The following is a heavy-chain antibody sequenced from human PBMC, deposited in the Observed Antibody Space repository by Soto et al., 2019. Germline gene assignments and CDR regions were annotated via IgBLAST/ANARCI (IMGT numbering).Heavy chain of an antibody. J-gene: IGHJ4*02. CDR1: GFTFSSYG. CDR3: AKPHSSGWYRGFVNPDY. CDR2: ISYDGSNK. Sequence: PGGSLRLSCAASGFTFSSYGMHWVRQAPGKGLEWVAVISYDGSNKYYADSVKGRFTISRDNSKNTLYLQMNSLRAEDTAVYYCAKPHSSGWYRGFVNPDYWGQGTLVTVSS. V-gene: IGHV3-30*18. D-gene: IGHD6-19*01.